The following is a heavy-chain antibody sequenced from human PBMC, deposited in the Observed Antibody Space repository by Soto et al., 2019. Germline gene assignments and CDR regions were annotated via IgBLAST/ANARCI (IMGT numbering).Heavy chain of an antibody. V-gene: IGHV4-39*03. J-gene: IGHJ2*01. CDR2: IYSSGST. Sequence: GKRLERIGSIYSSGSTYYNPSLKSRVTISVDTSKNQFSLKLSSVTAADTAVYLFCCQAEDGIRDVRSVSAFLLNRSSDL. D-gene: IGHD3-10*02. CDR3: CCQAEDGIRDVRSVSAFLLNRSSDL.